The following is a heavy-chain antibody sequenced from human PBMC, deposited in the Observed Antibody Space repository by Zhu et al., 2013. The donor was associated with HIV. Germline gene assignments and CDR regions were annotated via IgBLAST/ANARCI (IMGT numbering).Heavy chain of an antibody. Sequence: QVQLVQSGAEVKKPGASVKVSCKASGYTFTSYHMHWVRQAPGQGLEWMGIINPSGGSTSYAQKFQGRVTMTRDTSTSTVYMELSSLRSEDTAVYYCARAPDYYDSSGYANYFDYWGQGTLVHRLL. CDR1: GYTFTSYH. J-gene: IGHJ4*02. V-gene: IGHV1-46*03. CDR3: ARAPDYYDSSGYANYFDY. CDR2: INPSGGST. D-gene: IGHD3-22*01.